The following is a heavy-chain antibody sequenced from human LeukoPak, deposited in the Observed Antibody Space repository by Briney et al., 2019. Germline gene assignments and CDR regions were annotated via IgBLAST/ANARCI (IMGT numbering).Heavy chain of an antibody. V-gene: IGHV4-59*01. CDR1: GGSISSYY. CDR2: IYCSGRT. D-gene: IGHD3-22*01. CDR3: ARALSSGFSDY. Sequence: SETLSLTCTVSGGSISSYYWSWVRQPPGKGLEWIGYIYCSGRTNYNPSLKSRVTMSIDTSKNRFSLRLSSVTAADTAVYYCARALSSGFSDYWGQGTLVTVSS. J-gene: IGHJ4*02.